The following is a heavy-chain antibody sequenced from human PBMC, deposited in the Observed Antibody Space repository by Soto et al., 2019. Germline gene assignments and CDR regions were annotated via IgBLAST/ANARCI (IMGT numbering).Heavy chain of an antibody. Sequence: GGSLRLSCAASGCTFSSYAMSWVRQAPGKGLEWVSAISGSGGSTYYADSVKGRFTISRDNSKNTLYLQMNSLRAEDTAVYYCAKDPRRKIHIAVARDYYYYGMDVWGQGTTVTVSS. CDR3: AKDPRRKIHIAVARDYYYYGMDV. CDR2: ISGSGGST. J-gene: IGHJ6*02. CDR1: GCTFSSYA. D-gene: IGHD6-19*01. V-gene: IGHV3-23*01.